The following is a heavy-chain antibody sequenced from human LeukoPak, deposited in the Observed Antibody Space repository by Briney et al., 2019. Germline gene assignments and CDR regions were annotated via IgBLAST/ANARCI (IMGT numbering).Heavy chain of an antibody. Sequence: GGSLRLSCAASGFTFSSYAMHWVRQAPGKGLEWVAVISYDGSNKYYADSVKGRFTISRDNSKDTLYLQMNSLRAEDTAVYYCARERVDTAMVTGGYYFDYWGQGTLVTVSS. CDR1: GFTFSSYA. CDR3: ARERVDTAMVTGGYYFDY. J-gene: IGHJ4*02. CDR2: ISYDGSNK. V-gene: IGHV3-30*04. D-gene: IGHD5-18*01.